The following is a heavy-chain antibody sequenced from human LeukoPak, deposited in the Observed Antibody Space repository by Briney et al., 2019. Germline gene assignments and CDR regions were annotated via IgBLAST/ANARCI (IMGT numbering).Heavy chain of an antibody. Sequence: SETLSLTCTVSGGSISSYYWSWIRQPPGKGLEWIGYIYYSGSTNYNPSLKSRVTISVDTSKNQFSLKLSSVTAADTAVYYCARYARYGGNVNWFDPWGQGTLVTVSS. CDR3: ARYARYGGNVNWFDP. CDR1: GGSISSYY. J-gene: IGHJ5*02. V-gene: IGHV4-59*01. CDR2: IYYSGST. D-gene: IGHD4-23*01.